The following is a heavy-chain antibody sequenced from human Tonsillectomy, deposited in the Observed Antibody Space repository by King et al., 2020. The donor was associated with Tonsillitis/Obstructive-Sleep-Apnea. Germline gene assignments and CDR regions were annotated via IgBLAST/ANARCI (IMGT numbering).Heavy chain of an antibody. V-gene: IGHV4-59*01. J-gene: IGHJ4*02. CDR1: GGSISSYY. Sequence: QVQLQESGPGLVKPSETLSLTCTVSGGSISSYYWSWIRQPPGKGLEWIGYIHYSGSTNYNPSLESRVTISLDTSKNQFSLKLSSVTAADTALYYCAKVKEDGYKASFDYWGQGTLVTVSS. D-gene: IGHD5-24*01. CDR2: IHYSGST. CDR3: AKVKEDGYKASFDY.